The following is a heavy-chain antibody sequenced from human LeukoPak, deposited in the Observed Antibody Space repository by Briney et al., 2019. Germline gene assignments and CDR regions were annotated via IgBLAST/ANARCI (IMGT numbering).Heavy chain of an antibody. J-gene: IGHJ4*02. CDR1: GFTFSSYS. V-gene: IGHV3-7*03. CDR3: AKDRGWFGGFDY. Sequence: GGSLRLSCAASGFTFSSYSMNWVRQAPGKGLEWVAHIKQDGSEKYYVDSVKGRFTISRDNSKNTLYLQMNSLRAEDTAVYYCAKDRGWFGGFDYWGQGTLVTVSS. CDR2: IKQDGSEK. D-gene: IGHD3-10*01.